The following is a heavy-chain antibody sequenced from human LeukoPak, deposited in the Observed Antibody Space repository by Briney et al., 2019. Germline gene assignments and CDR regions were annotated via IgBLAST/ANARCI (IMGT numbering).Heavy chain of an antibody. CDR2: ISSSSSYI. V-gene: IGHV3-21*01. CDR1: GFTFSSYS. CDR3: ATNWAYYYYYMDV. D-gene: IGHD3-16*01. Sequence: PGGSLRLSCAASGFTFSSYSMNWVRQAPGNGLEWVSSISSSSSYIYYADSVKGRFTISRDNAKNSLYLQMNSLRAEDTAVYYCATNWAYYYYYMDVWGKGTTVTVSS. J-gene: IGHJ6*03.